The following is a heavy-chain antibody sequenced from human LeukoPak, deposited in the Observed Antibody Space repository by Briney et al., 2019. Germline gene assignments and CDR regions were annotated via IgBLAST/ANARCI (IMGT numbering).Heavy chain of an antibody. CDR2: IASDGSST. J-gene: IGHJ4*02. CDR3: ARGRPHGNDY. D-gene: IGHD4-23*01. CDR1: GFTFSSYW. Sequence: GGSLRLSCAASGFTFSSYWMNWVRQAPGKGLVWVSRIASDGSSTTYADSVKGRFSISRDNAQNTLYLQMNSLRVEDTAVYYCARGRPHGNDYWGQGTLVTVSS. V-gene: IGHV3-74*01.